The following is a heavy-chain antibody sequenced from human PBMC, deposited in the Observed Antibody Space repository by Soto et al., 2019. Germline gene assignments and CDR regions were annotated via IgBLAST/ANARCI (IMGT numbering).Heavy chain of an antibody. CDR2: ISYDGSNK. CDR3: AQRYSSGPIDY. Sequence: PGGSLRLSCAASGFTFSSYAMHWVRQAPGKGLEWVAVISYDGSNKYYADSVKGRFTISRDNSKNTLYLQMNSLRAEDTAVYYCAQRYSSGPIDYWGQGTLVTVSS. CDR1: GFTFSSYA. D-gene: IGHD6-19*01. V-gene: IGHV3-30-3*01. J-gene: IGHJ4*02.